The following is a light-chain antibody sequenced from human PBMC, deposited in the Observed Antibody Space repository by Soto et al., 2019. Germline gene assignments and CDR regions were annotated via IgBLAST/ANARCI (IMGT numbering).Light chain of an antibody. CDR1: QSVSSSY. Sequence: EIVLTQSPGTLSLSPGERATLSCRASQSVSSSYLAWYQQKPGQAPRLLIYGASSRATGIPDRFSGSWSGTGFNLTISRLEPEDFAVYYCHQYGSSPYTFGQGTKLEIK. CDR2: GAS. CDR3: HQYGSSPYT. V-gene: IGKV3-20*01. J-gene: IGKJ2*01.